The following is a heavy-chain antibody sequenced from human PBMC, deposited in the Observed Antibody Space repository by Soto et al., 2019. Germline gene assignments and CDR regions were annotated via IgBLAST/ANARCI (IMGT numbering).Heavy chain of an antibody. V-gene: IGHV3-21*01. J-gene: IGHJ4*02. CDR3: AREASSGYDCLDY. D-gene: IGHD5-12*01. CDR1: GFTFSSYS. Sequence: EVQLVESGGGLVKPGGSLRLSCAASGFTFSSYSMNWVRRAPGKGLEWVSSISSSSSYIYYADSVKGRFTISRDNAKNSLYLQMNSLRAEDTAVYYCAREASSGYDCLDYWGQGTLVTVSS. CDR2: ISSSSSYI.